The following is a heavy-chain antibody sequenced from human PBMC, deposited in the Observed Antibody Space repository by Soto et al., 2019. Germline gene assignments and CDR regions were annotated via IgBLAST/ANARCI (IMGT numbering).Heavy chain of an antibody. V-gene: IGHV3-30*03. Sequence: GGSLRLSCAASGFTFSSYGMHWVRQAPGKGLEWVAVISYDGSNKYYADSVKGRFTISRDNSKNTLYLQMNSLRAEDTAVYYCARGAYYYDSSLLSYWGQGTLVTVSS. CDR3: ARGAYYYDSSLLSY. D-gene: IGHD3-22*01. CDR2: ISYDGSNK. J-gene: IGHJ4*02. CDR1: GFTFSSYG.